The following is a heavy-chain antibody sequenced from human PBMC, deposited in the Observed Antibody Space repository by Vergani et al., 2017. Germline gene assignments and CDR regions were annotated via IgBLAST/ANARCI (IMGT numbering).Heavy chain of an antibody. CDR3: ARGNCGVNCPKYNWLAP. CDR1: GGSMSDFY. CDR2: IYPNGNG. J-gene: IGHJ5*02. D-gene: IGHD2-21*01. Sequence: QVHLQESGPGVVKPSDTLSLTCTVSGGSMSDFYWTWIRQPAGRGLEWIGRIYPNGNGNYNESLRSRITMLIDTSRSQFSLSLSSVTAADTAVYYCARGNCGVNCPKYNWLAPWGRGILVTVSS. V-gene: IGHV4-4*07.